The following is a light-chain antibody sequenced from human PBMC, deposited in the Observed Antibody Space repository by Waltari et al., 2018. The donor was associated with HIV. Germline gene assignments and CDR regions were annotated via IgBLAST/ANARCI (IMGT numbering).Light chain of an antibody. CDR2: GKT. CDR1: NSNIGCNT. Sequence: QSVLTQPPSASGTPGQRVTISCSGRNSNIGCNTVNWYQQLPGTAPKLLIYGKTQRPSGVPDRFSGSKSGTSASLAISGLQSEDEADYYCAAWDDSLNGEVVFGGGTKLTVL. V-gene: IGLV1-44*01. CDR3: AAWDDSLNGEVV. J-gene: IGLJ2*01.